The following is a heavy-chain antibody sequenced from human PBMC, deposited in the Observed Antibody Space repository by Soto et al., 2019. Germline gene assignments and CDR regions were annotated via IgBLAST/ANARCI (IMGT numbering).Heavy chain of an antibody. J-gene: IGHJ4*02. V-gene: IGHV3-30*03. CDR1: GFTLSSYG. Sequence: QVQLVESGGGVVQPGSSLRLSCAASGFTLSSYGMHWVRQAPGKGLEWVAVISYDGRNKYYADSVKGRFTISRDNSKXXXXXXXXXXXXXXXXXXXXXXXXXXXXRYFDYWGQGTLATVSS. D-gene: IGHD6-6*01. CDR2: ISYDGRNK. CDR3: XXXXXXXXRYFDY.